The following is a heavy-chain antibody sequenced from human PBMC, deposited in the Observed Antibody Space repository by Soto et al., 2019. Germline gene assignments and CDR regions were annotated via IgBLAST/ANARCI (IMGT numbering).Heavy chain of an antibody. Sequence: EVQLLESGGGLVQPGGSLRFSCAASGFTFSSYAMSWVRQAPGKGLEWVSAIRGSGGSTYYADSVKGRFTISRDNSKNTRYLQMNSLRAEDTAVYYCAYSSTPFDYWGQGTLVTVSS. CDR3: AYSSTPFDY. V-gene: IGHV3-23*01. J-gene: IGHJ4*02. CDR1: GFTFSSYA. D-gene: IGHD6-13*01. CDR2: IRGSGGST.